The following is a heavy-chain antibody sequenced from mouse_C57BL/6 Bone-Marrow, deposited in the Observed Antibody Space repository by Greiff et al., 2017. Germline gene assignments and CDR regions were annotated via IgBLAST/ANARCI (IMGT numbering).Heavy chain of an antibody. CDR3: ARPIITTVPYYFDY. CDR2: IHPNSGST. J-gene: IGHJ2*01. V-gene: IGHV1-64*01. D-gene: IGHD1-1*01. Sequence: VKLQESGAELVKPGASVKLSCKASGYTFTSYWMHWVKQRPGQGLEWIGMIHPNSGSTNYNEKFKSKATLTVDKSSSTAYMQLSSLTSEDSAVYYCARPIITTVPYYFDYWGQGTTLTVSS. CDR1: GYTFTSYW.